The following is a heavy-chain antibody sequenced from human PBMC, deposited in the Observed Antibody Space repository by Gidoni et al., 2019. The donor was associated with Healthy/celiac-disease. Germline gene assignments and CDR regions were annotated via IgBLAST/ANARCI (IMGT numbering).Heavy chain of an antibody. CDR2: ISWNSGSI. V-gene: IGHV3-9*01. D-gene: IGHD5-18*01. Sequence: EVQLVESGGGLVQPGRSLRLSCVASGFTFDDYAMHWARHAPGKGLEWVSGISWNSGSIGDADSVKGRFTISRDNAKNSLYLQMNSLRAEDTALYYCAKDREPAMVGWFDPWGQGTLVTVSS. CDR3: AKDREPAMVGWFDP. J-gene: IGHJ5*02. CDR1: GFTFDDYA.